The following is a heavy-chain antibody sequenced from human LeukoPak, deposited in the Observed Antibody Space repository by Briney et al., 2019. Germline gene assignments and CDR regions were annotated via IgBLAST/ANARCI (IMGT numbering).Heavy chain of an antibody. CDR2: INSGGST. CDR3: AKYVVAASTYYFDY. CDR1: GFTFSSDA. J-gene: IGHJ4*02. Sequence: QRGGSLRLSCAASGFTFSSDAMSWVRQAPGKGLEWVSTINSGGSTYYPDSVKGRITISRDNSKNNLYLQMNSLTADDTAVYYCAKYVVAASTYYFDYWGQGTLVTVSS. V-gene: IGHV3-23*01. D-gene: IGHD2-15*01.